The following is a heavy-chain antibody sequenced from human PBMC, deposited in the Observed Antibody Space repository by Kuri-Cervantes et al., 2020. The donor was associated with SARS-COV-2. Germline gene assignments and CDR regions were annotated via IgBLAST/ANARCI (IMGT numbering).Heavy chain of an antibody. CDR2: IIPIFGTA. D-gene: IGHD3-10*01. CDR1: GGTFSSYA. CDR3: ARDRRGATRPDAFDI. V-gene: IGHV1-69*13. J-gene: IGHJ3*02. Sequence: SVKVSCKASGGTFSSYAISWVRQAPGQGLEWMGGIIPIFGTANYAQKFQGRVTITADESTSTAYMELSSLRSEDTAVYYCARDRRGATRPDAFDIWGQGTMVTVS.